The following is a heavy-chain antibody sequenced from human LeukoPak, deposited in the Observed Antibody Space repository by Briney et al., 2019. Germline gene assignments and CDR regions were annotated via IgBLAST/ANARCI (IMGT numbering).Heavy chain of an antibody. CDR2: ISGSGGST. J-gene: IGHJ4*02. V-gene: IGHV3-23*01. CDR1: GFTFSSYG. D-gene: IGHD2-2*01. Sequence: GGSLRLSCAASGFTFSSYGMSWVRQAPGKGLEWVSSISGSGGSTYHADSVKGRFTISRDNSKNTLYLQMNSLRADDTAVYYCAIDFPDIVVVPDVTVDYWGQGTLVTVSS. CDR3: AIDFPDIVVVPDVTVDY.